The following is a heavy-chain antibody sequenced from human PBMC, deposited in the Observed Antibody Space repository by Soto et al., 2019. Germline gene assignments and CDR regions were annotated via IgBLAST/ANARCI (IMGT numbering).Heavy chain of an antibody. V-gene: IGHV1-18*01. J-gene: IGHJ5*02. CDR2: ISAYNGNT. CDR1: GYTFTSYG. CDR3: ARGVIVGATTYNWFDP. Sequence: RASVKVSCKASGYTFTSYGISWVRQAPGQGLEWMGWISAYNGNTNYAQKLQGRVTMTTDTSTSTAYMELRSLRSDDTAVYYCARGVIVGATTYNWFDPWGQGTLVTVSS. D-gene: IGHD1-26*01.